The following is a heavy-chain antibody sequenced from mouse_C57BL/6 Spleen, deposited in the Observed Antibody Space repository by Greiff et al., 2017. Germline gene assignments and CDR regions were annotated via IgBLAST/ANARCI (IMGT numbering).Heavy chain of an antibody. V-gene: IGHV3-6*01. CDR2: ISYDGSN. Sequence: VQLQQSGPGLVKPSPSLSLTCSVTGYSITSGYYWNWLRQFPGNKLEWMGYISYDGSNNYNPTLKNRISITRDTSKNQFFLKLNAVTTEDTATYYCARVVYYAMDYWGQGTSVTVSS. CDR3: ARVVYYAMDY. J-gene: IGHJ4*01. CDR1: GYSITSGYY.